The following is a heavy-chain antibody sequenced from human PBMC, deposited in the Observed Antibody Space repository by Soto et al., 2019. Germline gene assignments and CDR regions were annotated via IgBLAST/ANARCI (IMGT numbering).Heavy chain of an antibody. D-gene: IGHD4-17*01. CDR1: GGSISNSDYY. CDR3: ARRYGDCFDY. Sequence: SETLSLTCTVSGGSISNSDYYWGWVRQPPGKGLEWIASIYHSGSTYYNPSLKSRVTISVDRSKNQFPLKLSSVTAADTAVYYCARRYGDCFDYWGQGTLVTVSS. J-gene: IGHJ4*02. V-gene: IGHV4-39*06. CDR2: IYHSGST.